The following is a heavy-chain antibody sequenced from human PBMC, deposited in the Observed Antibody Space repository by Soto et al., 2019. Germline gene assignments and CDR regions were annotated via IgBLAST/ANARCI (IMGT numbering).Heavy chain of an antibody. Sequence: GGSLRLSCAASGFIFSTTDMSWVRQAPGKGLEWVSTIEGSGATTYYADSVKGRFTISRDNSKNTVYLHMDSLTADDTAVYYCTKNSGWFNTWGQGTLVTVSS. J-gene: IGHJ5*02. CDR1: GFIFSTTD. D-gene: IGHD3-10*01. CDR3: TKNSGWFNT. V-gene: IGHV3-23*01. CDR2: IEGSGATT.